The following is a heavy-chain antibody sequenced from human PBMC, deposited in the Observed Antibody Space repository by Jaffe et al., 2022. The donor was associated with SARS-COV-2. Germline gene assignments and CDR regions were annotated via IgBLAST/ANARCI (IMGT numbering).Heavy chain of an antibody. CDR2: IIPIFGTA. J-gene: IGHJ6*02. CDR3: ARALPSPRYSSSWYAPPNYYYYYGMDV. CDR1: GGTFSSYA. Sequence: QVQLVQSGAEVKKPGSSVKVSCKASGGTFSSYAISWVRQAPGQGLEWMGGIIPIFGTANYAQKFQGRVTITADESTSTAYMELSSLRSEDTAVYYCARALPSPRYSSSWYAPPNYYYYYGMDVWGQGTTVTVSS. D-gene: IGHD6-13*01. V-gene: IGHV1-69*01.